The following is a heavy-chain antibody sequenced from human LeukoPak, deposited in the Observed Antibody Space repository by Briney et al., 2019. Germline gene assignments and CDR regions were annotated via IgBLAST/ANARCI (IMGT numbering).Heavy chain of an antibody. D-gene: IGHD3-16*01. J-gene: IGHJ4*02. V-gene: IGHV3-30*18. CDR2: ISYDGSNK. CDR3: AKGGGNSYFDY. Sequence: PGRSLRLSCAASGFTFSSDGMHWVRQAPGKGLEWVAVISYDGSNKYYGDSVKGRFTISRDNSQKTLYLQMNSLRAEDTAVYYCAKGGGNSYFDYWGQGTLVTVSS. CDR1: GFTFSSDG.